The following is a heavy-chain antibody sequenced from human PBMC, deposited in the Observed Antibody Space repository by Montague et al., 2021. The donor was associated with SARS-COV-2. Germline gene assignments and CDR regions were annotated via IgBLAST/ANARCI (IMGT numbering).Heavy chain of an antibody. CDR3: AKDTSPMVRGVIVGDDAFDI. D-gene: IGHD3-10*01. J-gene: IGHJ3*02. CDR2: IFGSGVSK. V-gene: IGHV3-23*01. Sequence: SLRLSCAASGFTFDAFVMHWVRQAPGKGLEWVSSIFGSGVSKYFADSVRGRSSISRDNSKNTLFLQMDSVRAEDTALYYCAKDTSPMVRGVIVGDDAFDIWGQGTMVTVSS. CDR1: GFTFDAFV.